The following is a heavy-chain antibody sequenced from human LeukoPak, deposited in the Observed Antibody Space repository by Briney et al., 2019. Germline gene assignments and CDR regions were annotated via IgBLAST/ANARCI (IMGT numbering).Heavy chain of an antibody. CDR2: INPNSGGT. Sequence: ASVKVSCKASGYTFTGYYMHWVRQAPGQGLEWMGWINPNSGGTNYAQKFQGRVTMTRDTSTSTVYMELSSLRSEDTAVYYCARDLSVVPKEGDYWGQGTLVTVSS. CDR1: GYTFTGYY. V-gene: IGHV1-2*02. CDR3: ARDLSVVPKEGDY. D-gene: IGHD2-2*01. J-gene: IGHJ4*02.